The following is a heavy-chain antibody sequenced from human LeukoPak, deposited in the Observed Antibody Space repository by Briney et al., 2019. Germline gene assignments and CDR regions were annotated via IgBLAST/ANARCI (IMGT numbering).Heavy chain of an antibody. CDR1: GYSFTSYW. D-gene: IGHD6-13*01. V-gene: IGHV5-10-1*01. CDR2: IDPSDSYT. J-gene: IGHJ4*02. CDR3: ARHYGAAGDFDY. Sequence: GESLKISCKGSGYSFTSYWISWVRQMPGKGLEWMGRIDPSDSYTNYSPSFEGHVTISADKSISTAYLQWSSLKASDIATYYCARHYGAAGDFDYWGQGTLVTVSS.